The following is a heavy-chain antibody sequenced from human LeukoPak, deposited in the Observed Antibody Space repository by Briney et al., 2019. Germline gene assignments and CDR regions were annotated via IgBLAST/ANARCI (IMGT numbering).Heavy chain of an antibody. CDR1: GYTFTGYY. CDR2: INPNSGGT. V-gene: IGHV1-2*02. D-gene: IGHD3-3*01. CDR3: ARGPYYDFWSGFY. J-gene: IGHJ4*02. Sequence: EASVKVSCKASGYTFTGYYMHWVRQAPGQGLEWMGWINPNSGGTNYAQKFQGRVTMTRDTSISTAYMELSRLRSDDTAVYYCARGPYYDFWSGFYWGQGTLVTVSS.